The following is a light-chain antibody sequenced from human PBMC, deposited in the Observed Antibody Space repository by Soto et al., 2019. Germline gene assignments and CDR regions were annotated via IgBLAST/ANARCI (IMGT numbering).Light chain of an antibody. CDR3: QKYSSVIT. J-gene: IGKJ5*01. V-gene: IGKV1-27*01. Sequence: DIQMTQSPSSLSASVVDRVTITCRASQGISNFLAWYQQKPGKVPKLLISAASTLQSGVPSRFSGSRYGTDFTLTITSLQPEDVATYYCQKYSSVITFGQGPRLEI. CDR2: AAS. CDR1: QGISNF.